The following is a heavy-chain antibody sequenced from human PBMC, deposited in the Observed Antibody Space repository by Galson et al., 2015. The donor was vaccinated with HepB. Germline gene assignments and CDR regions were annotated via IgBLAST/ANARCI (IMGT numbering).Heavy chain of an antibody. D-gene: IGHD3-9*01. CDR1: GFTFSDYY. J-gene: IGHJ6*02. V-gene: IGHV3-11*01. Sequence: SLRLSCAASGFTFSDYYMSWIRQAPGKGLEWVSYISSSGSTIYYADSVKGRFTTSRDNAKNSLYLQMNSLRAEDTAVYYCSRYDILTGYYNTGYYGMDVWGQGTTVTVSS. CDR2: ISSSGSTI. CDR3: SRYDILTGYYNTGYYGMDV.